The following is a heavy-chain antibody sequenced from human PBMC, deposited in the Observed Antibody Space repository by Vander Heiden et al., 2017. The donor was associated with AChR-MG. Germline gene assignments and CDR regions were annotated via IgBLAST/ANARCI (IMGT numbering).Heavy chain of an antibody. CDR3: AKWHYDSSGYYYFDY. D-gene: IGHD3-22*01. CDR1: GFTFDDYA. J-gene: IGHJ4*02. CDR2: ISWNSGSI. V-gene: IGHV3-9*01. Sequence: EVQLVESGGGLVQPGRSLRLSCAASGFTFDDYAMHWVRQAPGKGLEWVSGISWNSGSIGYADSVKGRFTISRDNAKNSLYLQMNSLRAEDTALYYCAKWHYDSSGYYYFDYWGQGTLVTVSS.